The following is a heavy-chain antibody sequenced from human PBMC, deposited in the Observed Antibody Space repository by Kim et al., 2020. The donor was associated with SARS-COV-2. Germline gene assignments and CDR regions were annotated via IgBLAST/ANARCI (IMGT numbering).Heavy chain of an antibody. V-gene: IGHV3-73*01. CDR1: GFTFSGSA. J-gene: IGHJ6*02. CDR3: TRQGQGSYCGGDCYPYYYGMDV. D-gene: IGHD2-21*02. Sequence: GGSLRLSCAASGFTFSGSAMHWVRQASGKGLEWVGRIRSKANSYATAYAASVKGRFTISRDDSKNTAYLQMNSLKTEDTAVYYCTRQGQGSYCGGDCYPYYYGMDVWGQGTTVTVSS. CDR2: IRSKANSYAT.